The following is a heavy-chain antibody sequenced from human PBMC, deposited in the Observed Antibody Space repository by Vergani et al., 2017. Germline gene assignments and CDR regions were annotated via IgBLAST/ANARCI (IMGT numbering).Heavy chain of an antibody. V-gene: IGHV3-30*02. CDR1: GFTFSNYG. D-gene: IGHD6-19*01. CDR3: ARDTVTGRRYFDY. CDR2: IRYDGSNT. Sequence: QVQLVESGGGVVQPGGSLRLSCGASGFTFSNYGMHWVRQAPGKGLEWVTFIRYDGSNTYYADSVKGRFTISRDNSKNTLFLQMNSLRPEDTAVSYCARDTVTGRRYFDYWGKGTRVTVSS. J-gene: IGHJ4*02.